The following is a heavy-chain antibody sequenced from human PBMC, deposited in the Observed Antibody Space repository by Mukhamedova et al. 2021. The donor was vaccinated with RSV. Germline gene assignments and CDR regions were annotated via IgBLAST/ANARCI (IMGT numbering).Heavy chain of an antibody. D-gene: IGHD1-20*01. J-gene: IGHJ4*02. V-gene: IGHV3-53*01. CDR1: TVSSNY. Sequence: TVSSNYMSWVRQAPGKGLEWVSVIYSDGSTYYADSVRSRFTVSRDNSKNTLYLQMNSLRAEDTAVYYCARAPGYNWKYFDYWGQGT. CDR2: IYSDGST. CDR3: ARAPGYNWKYFDY.